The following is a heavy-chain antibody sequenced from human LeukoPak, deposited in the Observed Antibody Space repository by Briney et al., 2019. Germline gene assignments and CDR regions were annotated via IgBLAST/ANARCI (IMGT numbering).Heavy chain of an antibody. CDR2: INTNTGKP. D-gene: IGHD3-22*01. J-gene: IGHJ4*02. V-gene: IGHV7-4-1*02. CDR3: ARVEYYDTSASTNFDY. CDR1: GYIFTNYA. Sequence: ASVKVSCKASGYIFTNYAINWVRQAPGQGLEWMGWINTNTGKPTYAQGFTGRFVFSLDTSVSTAYLQISGLKAQDTAFYYCARVEYYDTSASTNFDYWGQGTLVTVSS.